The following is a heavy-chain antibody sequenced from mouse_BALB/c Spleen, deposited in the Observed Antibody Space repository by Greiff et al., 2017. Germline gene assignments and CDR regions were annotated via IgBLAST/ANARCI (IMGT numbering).Heavy chain of an antibody. CDR3: ARREGLLYAMDY. CDR1: GFTFSSYA. Sequence: EVKLVESGGGLVKPGGSLKLSCAASGFTFSSYAMSWVRQTPEKRLEWVASISSGGSTYYPDSVKGRFTISRDNARNILYLQMSSLRSEDTAMYYCARREGLLYAMDYWGQGTSVTVSS. D-gene: IGHD2-3*01. J-gene: IGHJ4*01. CDR2: ISSGGST. V-gene: IGHV5-6-5*01.